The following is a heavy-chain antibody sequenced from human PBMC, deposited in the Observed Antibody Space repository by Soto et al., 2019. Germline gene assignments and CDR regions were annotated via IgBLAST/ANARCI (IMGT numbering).Heavy chain of an antibody. J-gene: IGHJ6*02. CDR1: GDTFNSYA. D-gene: IGHD4-17*01. CDR2: IIRIFGTA. CDR3: ARNPMTTVTTIYYYGMDV. V-gene: IGHV1-69*12. Sequence: QVQLVKSGAEVKKPGSSVKVSCKASGDTFNSYAISWVRQAPGHGLEWMGGIIRIFGTADYAQKFQGRVTITADESTSTAYMELSSLRSEDTAVYYCARNPMTTVTTIYYYGMDVWGQGTTVTVAS.